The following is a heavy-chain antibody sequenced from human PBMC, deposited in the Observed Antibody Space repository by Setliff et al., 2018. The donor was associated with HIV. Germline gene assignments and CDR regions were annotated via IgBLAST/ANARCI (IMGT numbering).Heavy chain of an antibody. Sequence: SETLSLTCTVSGASISSHYWSWIRQSPGRELEWIGYIYSTGSTNYNPSLQSRVSISMDASKNKFSLKVTSVTSADTAVYYCAKGAGFYGDYTFDYWGQGHLVTVTS. V-gene: IGHV4-59*11. CDR1: GASISSHY. CDR2: IYSTGST. CDR3: AKGAGFYGDYTFDY. D-gene: IGHD4-17*01. J-gene: IGHJ4*02.